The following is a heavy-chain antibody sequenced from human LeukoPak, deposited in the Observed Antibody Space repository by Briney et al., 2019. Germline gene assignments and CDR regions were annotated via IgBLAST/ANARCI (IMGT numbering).Heavy chain of an antibody. J-gene: IGHJ6*02. CDR3: AKGIVGAIGYYGMDV. D-gene: IGHD1-26*01. CDR1: GFTFDDYT. V-gene: IGHV3-43*01. CDR2: ISWDGGST. Sequence: GGSLRLSCAASGFTFDDYTMHWVRQAPGKDLEGVSLISWDGGSTYYADSVKGRFTISRDNSKNSLYLQMNSLRTEDTALYYCAKGIVGAIGYYGMDVWGQGTTVTVSS.